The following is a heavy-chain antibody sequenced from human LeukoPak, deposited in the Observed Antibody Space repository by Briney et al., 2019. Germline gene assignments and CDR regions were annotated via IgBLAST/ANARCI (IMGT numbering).Heavy chain of an antibody. Sequence: SETLSLTCTVSGDSISSYYWSWIRQPPGKGLEWIGYIYYSGTTNYNPSLKSRVTISVDTSKNHFSLKLDSVTAADTAVYYRARAGSRDHYDYWGQGILVTVSS. J-gene: IGHJ4*02. V-gene: IGHV4-59*01. CDR3: ARAGSRDHYDY. D-gene: IGHD3-10*01. CDR2: IYYSGTT. CDR1: GDSISSYY.